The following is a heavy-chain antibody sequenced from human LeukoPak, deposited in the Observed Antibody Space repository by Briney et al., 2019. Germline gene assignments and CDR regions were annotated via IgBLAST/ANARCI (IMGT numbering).Heavy chain of an antibody. J-gene: IGHJ4*02. Sequence: PSETLSLTCTVSGYSISSGFYWGWIRQPPGKGLEWIGTMDRSGNTYYNPSLKSRVTMSVDTSKNQFSLKLSSVTAADTAVYYCARDRGGPSQDDSSGRKLGPWVGYWGQGTLVTVSS. CDR2: MDRSGNT. D-gene: IGHD3-22*01. CDR3: ARDRGGPSQDDSSGRKLGPWVGY. CDR1: GYSISSGFY. V-gene: IGHV4-38-2*02.